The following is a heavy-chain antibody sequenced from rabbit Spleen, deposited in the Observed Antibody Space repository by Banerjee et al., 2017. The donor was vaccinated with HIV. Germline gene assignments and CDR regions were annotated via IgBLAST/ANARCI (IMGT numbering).Heavy chain of an antibody. CDR2: IEPIFGNT. Sequence: QLKETGGGLVQPGGSLKLSCKASGFDFSTYGVSWVRQAPGKGLEWIGYIEPIFGNTYYANWVNGRFTISSHNAQNTLYLQLSSLTAADTATYFCVRDQAGDADYSLWGPGTLVTVS. CDR3: VRDQAGDADYSL. J-gene: IGHJ4*01. CDR1: GFDFSTYG. V-gene: IGHV1S7*01. D-gene: IGHD2-1*01.